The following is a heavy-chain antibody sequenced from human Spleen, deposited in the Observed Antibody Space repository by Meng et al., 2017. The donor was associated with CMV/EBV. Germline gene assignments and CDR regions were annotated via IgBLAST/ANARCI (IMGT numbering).Heavy chain of an antibody. CDR1: GFTFSSYG. Sequence: GSLRLSCAASGFTFSSYGMHWVRQAPGKGLEWVAFIRYDGSNKYYADSVKGRFTISRDNSKNTLYLQMNSLRAEDTAVYYCAKDLAGGYYYYYGMDVWGQGTTVTVSS. D-gene: IGHD3-10*01. V-gene: IGHV3-30*02. CDR3: AKDLAGGYYYYYGMDV. J-gene: IGHJ6*02. CDR2: IRYDGSNK.